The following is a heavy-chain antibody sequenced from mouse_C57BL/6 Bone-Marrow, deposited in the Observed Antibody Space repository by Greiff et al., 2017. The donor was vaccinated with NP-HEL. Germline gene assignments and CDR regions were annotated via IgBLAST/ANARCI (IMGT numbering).Heavy chain of an antibody. D-gene: IGHD2-4*01. Sequence: SGAELVRPGASVKLSCTASGFNIKDDYMHWVKQRPEQGLEWIGWIDPENGDTEYASKFQGKATITADTSSNTAYLQLSSLTSEDTAVYYCTTWDYDGFAYWGQGTLVTVSA. CDR3: TTWDYDGFAY. J-gene: IGHJ3*01. CDR2: IDPENGDT. CDR1: GFNIKDDY. V-gene: IGHV14-4*01.